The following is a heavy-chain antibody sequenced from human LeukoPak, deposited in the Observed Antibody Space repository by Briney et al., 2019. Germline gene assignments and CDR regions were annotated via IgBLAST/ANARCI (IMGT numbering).Heavy chain of an antibody. D-gene: IGHD1-26*01. CDR3: ARVRRSGSYPSY. V-gene: IGHV1-2*02. CDR1: GYTFTGYY. Sequence: ASVKVSCKASGYTFTGYYMHWVRQAPGQGLEWMGWINPNSGGTNYAQKFRGRVTMTRDTSISTAYMELSRLRSDDTAVYYCARVRRSGSYPSYWGQGTLVTVSS. J-gene: IGHJ4*02. CDR2: INPNSGGT.